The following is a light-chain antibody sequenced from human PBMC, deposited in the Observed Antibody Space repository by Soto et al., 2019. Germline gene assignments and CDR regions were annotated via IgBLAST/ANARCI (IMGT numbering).Light chain of an antibody. CDR3: SSYTSSSTSSYV. CDR1: SSDVGGYNY. V-gene: IGLV2-14*01. CDR2: EVS. Sequence: LTQPASVSGSPGQSITISYTGTSSDVGGYNYVSWYQQHPGKAPKLMIYEVSNRPSGVSNRFSGSKSGNTASLTISGLQAEDEADYYCSSYTSSSTSSYVFGTGTKVA. J-gene: IGLJ1*01.